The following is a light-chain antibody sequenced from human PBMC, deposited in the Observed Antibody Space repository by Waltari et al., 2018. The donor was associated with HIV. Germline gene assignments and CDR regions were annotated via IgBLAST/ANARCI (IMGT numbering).Light chain of an antibody. CDR2: GNS. CDR1: SSHIGAGYD. J-gene: IGLJ2*01. CDR3: QSYDSSLSAPVV. Sequence: QSVLTQPPSVSGAPGQRVTIPCTGRSSHIGAGYDVHWYQQLPGTAPKLLIYGNSNRPSGVPDRFSGSKSGTSASLAITGLQAEDEADYYCQSYDSSLSAPVVFGGGTKLTVL. V-gene: IGLV1-40*01.